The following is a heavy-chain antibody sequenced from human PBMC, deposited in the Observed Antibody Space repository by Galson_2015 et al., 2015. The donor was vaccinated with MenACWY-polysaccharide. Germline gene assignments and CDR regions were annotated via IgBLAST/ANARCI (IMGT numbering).Heavy chain of an antibody. CDR1: GFTFSNAW. V-gene: IGHV3-15*01. J-gene: IGHJ4*02. D-gene: IGHD5-12*01. CDR2: IKSKTDGGTT. Sequence: SLRLSCAASGFTFSNAWMSWVRQAPGKGLEWVGRIKSKTDGGTTDYAAPVKGRFTISRDDSKNTLYLQMNSLKTEDTAVYYCTTAGSGYSGYDSPSFDYWGQGTLVTVSS. CDR3: TTAGSGYSGYDSPSFDY.